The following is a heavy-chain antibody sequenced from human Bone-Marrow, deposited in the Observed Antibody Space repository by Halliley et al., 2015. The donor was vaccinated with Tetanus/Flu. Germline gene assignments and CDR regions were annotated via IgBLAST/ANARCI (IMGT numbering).Heavy chain of an antibody. CDR3: ARDRGIPVTIFDF. J-gene: IGHJ4*02. CDR2: VSPFNGNT. CDR1: GYTFTSYG. V-gene: IGHV1-18*04. D-gene: IGHD6-19*01. Sequence: QVQLVQSGAEVKKPGASVKVSCKASGYTFTSYGVTWVRQAPGQGLEWMGWVSPFNGNTKYAPKFQGRVTMTADTSTSTAYMELRGLRSDDTAVYFCARDRGIPVTIFDFWGQGTLVTVSS.